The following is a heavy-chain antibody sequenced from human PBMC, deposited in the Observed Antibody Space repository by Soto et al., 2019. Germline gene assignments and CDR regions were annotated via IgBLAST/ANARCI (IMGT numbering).Heavy chain of an antibody. J-gene: IGHJ6*03. CDR2: MNPNSGNT. D-gene: IGHD3-10*01. Sequence: GASVKVSCKASGYTFTSYDINWVRQATGQGLEWMGWMNPNSGNTGYAQKFQGRVTMTRNTSISTAYMELSSLRSEDTAVYYCASGGRYYYGSGVKMQHYYYYYYMDVWGKGTTVTVSS. V-gene: IGHV1-8*01. CDR3: ASGGRYYYGSGVKMQHYYYYYYMDV. CDR1: GYTFTSYD.